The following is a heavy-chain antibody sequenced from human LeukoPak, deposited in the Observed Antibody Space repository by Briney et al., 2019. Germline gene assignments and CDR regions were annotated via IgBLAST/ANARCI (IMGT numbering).Heavy chain of an antibody. Sequence: ASVKVPCKASGYSFTNYGISWVRQAPGQGLQWMGWISVNNADTNYAQNFQGRVTLTTDTSTGTAYMELRSLRSDDTAVYYCARVRWFGELFSDYWGQGTLVTVSS. CDR2: ISVNNADT. CDR1: GYSFTNYG. D-gene: IGHD3-10*01. CDR3: ARVRWFGELFSDY. J-gene: IGHJ4*02. V-gene: IGHV1-18*01.